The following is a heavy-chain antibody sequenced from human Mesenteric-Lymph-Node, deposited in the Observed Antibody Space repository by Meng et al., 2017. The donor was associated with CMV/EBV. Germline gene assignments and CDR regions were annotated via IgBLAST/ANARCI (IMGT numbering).Heavy chain of an antibody. D-gene: IGHD1-1*01. Sequence: SGYNFVDYYIYWVRLAPGHGLEWMGWINPNSGDTIYVQKFQGRVAMTRDTSSNTAYMELSRLTSDDTATYYCARGLRVGAGWNDGFDYWGQGSLVTVSS. CDR3: ARGLRVGAGWNDGFDY. CDR1: GYNFVDYY. V-gene: IGHV1-2*02. CDR2: INPNSGDT. J-gene: IGHJ4*02.